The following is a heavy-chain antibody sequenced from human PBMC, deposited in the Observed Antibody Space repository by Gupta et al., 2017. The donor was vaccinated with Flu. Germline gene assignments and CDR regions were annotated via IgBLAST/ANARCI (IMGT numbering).Heavy chain of an antibody. V-gene: IGHV1-69*01. J-gene: IGHJ6*02. D-gene: IGHD3-3*01. Sequence: QVQLVQSGAEVKKPGSSVKVSCKASGGTFSSYAISWVRQAPGQGLEWMGGIIPIFGTANYAQKFQGRVTITADESTSTAYMELSSLRSEDTAVYYCGLRFLEWLFDAYYYYGMDVWGQGTTVTVSS. CDR1: GGTFSSYA. CDR2: IIPIFGTA. CDR3: GLRFLEWLFDAYYYYGMDV.